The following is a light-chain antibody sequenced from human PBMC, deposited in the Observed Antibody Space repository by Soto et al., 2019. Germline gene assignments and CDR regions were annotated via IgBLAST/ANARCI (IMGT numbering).Light chain of an antibody. CDR2: EAS. Sequence: EIMMTQSPATLSVSPGARATLSCRASQSVSSNFAWYQQKPGQAPRLLIYEASNRATGIPARFSGSGSGTDFTLTINRLEPEDFAVYYCQQRSNWPGITFGQGTRLEIK. CDR1: QSVSSN. J-gene: IGKJ5*01. CDR3: QQRSNWPGIT. V-gene: IGKV3-11*01.